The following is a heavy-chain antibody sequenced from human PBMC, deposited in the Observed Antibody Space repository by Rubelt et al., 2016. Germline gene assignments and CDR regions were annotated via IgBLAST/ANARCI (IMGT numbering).Heavy chain of an antibody. V-gene: IGHV3-7*01. D-gene: IGHD2-2*02. CDR1: GFTFSSYS. Sequence: EVQLVESGGGLIQPGGSLRLSCAASGFTFSSYSMNWVRQAPGKGLEWVANIKQDGSEKYYVDSVEGRFTISRDNAKNSLYLQLNSLRAEDTAVYYCGRDYNRYIAHWGQGTLITVSS. CDR2: IKQDGSEK. J-gene: IGHJ5*02. CDR3: GRDYNRYIAH.